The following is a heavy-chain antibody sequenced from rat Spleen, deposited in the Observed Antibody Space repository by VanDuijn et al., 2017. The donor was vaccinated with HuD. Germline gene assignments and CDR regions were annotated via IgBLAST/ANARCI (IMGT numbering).Heavy chain of an antibody. CDR1: GFIFSNFD. D-gene: IGHD1-2*01. V-gene: IGHV5S23*01. J-gene: IGHJ2*01. Sequence: EVQLVESDGGLVQPGRSLKLSCAASGFIFSNFDMAWVRQAPTKGLEWVASISPSGVTYYRDSVKGRFTISRDNAKSTLYLQMDSLRSEDTATYYCTRGGSSSYLEDYFDYWGQGVMVTVSS. CDR3: TRGGSSSYLEDYFDY. CDR2: ISPSGVT.